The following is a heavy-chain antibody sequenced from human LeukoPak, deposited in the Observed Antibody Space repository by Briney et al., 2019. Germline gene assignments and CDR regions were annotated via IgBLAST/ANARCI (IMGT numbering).Heavy chain of an antibody. J-gene: IGHJ6*02. Sequence: GGSLRRSCAASGFTVSSNYMNWVRQAPGKGLEWVSLIYSGGSTYYADSVKGRFTISRDYSKNTLSLQMNSLRAEDTAVYYCARDGRLQPPYFYYGMDVWGQGTMVTVSS. D-gene: IGHD5-24*01. CDR3: ARDGRLQPPYFYYGMDV. CDR2: IYSGGST. CDR1: GFTVSSNY. V-gene: IGHV3-66*01.